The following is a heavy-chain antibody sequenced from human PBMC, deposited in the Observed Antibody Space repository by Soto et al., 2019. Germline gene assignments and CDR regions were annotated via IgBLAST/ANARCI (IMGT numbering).Heavy chain of an antibody. V-gene: IGHV4-31*03. CDR1: GASISSGHYY. D-gene: IGHD6-6*01. J-gene: IGHJ4*02. Sequence: TLSLTCSVSGASISSGHYYWTWIRQHPGKGLEWIGSIYNTGSTSYNPSLTSRLSISVDTSENHFSLRLFSVTVADTAVYYCARDGGSSSSVWYGFDYWGQGTLVTVSS. CDR3: ARDGGSSSSVWYGFDY. CDR2: IYNTGST.